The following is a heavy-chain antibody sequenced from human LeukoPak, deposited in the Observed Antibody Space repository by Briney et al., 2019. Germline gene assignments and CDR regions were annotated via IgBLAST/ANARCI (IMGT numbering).Heavy chain of an antibody. CDR3: AKDPNRYCSSTSCYLAFH. V-gene: IGHV3-30*02. J-gene: IGHJ4*02. CDR1: GFTFSSYG. CDR2: IRYDGSNK. D-gene: IGHD2-2*01. Sequence: PGGSLRLSCAASGFTFSSYGMHWVRQAPGKGLEWVAFIRYDGSNKYYADSVKGRFTISRDNSKNTLYLQMNSLRAEDTAVYYCAKDPNRYCSSTSCYLAFHWGQGTLVTVSS.